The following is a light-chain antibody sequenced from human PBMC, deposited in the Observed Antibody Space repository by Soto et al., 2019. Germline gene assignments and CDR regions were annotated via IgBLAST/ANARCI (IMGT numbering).Light chain of an antibody. J-gene: IGLJ3*02. CDR3: SSYTSSSTRV. Sequence: QSALTQPASVSGSPGQSITISCTGTSSDVGRYNYVSWYQQHPGKAPKLMIYEVSNRPSGVSNRFSGSKSANTASLTISGLRAEDEGDYYCSSYTSSSTRVFGGGTQLTVL. V-gene: IGLV2-14*01. CDR2: EVS. CDR1: SSDVGRYNY.